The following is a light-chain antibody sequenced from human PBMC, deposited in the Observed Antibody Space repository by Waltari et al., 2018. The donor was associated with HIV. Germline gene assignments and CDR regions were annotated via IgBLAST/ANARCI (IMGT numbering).Light chain of an antibody. V-gene: IGLV2-8*01. Sequence: QSALTQPPSASGSPGQSVTISCTGTSSDVGGYNYVSWYQQHPGKVPKLMIYQVNKRPSGVPARFSGTKSGNRASLTVSGLQAEDEADYYCSSFAGSNNLMVFGGGTKLTVL. CDR3: SSFAGSNNLMV. CDR1: SSDVGGYNY. J-gene: IGLJ2*01. CDR2: QVN.